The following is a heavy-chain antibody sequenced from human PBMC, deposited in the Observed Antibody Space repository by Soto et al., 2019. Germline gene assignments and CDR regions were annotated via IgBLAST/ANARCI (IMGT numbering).Heavy chain of an antibody. CDR2: IYYSGSA. V-gene: IGHV4-30-4*01. J-gene: IGHJ3*02. Sequence: SETLSLPGTVSGGSISSGDYYWSWIRQPPGKGLEWIGYIYYSGSAYYNPSLKSRVTISVETSKNQFSLKLSSVTAADTAVYYCARERGRSSSPPDAFAIWGQGTMVTV. CDR3: ARERGRSSSPPDAFAI. CDR1: GGSISSGDYY. D-gene: IGHD6-6*01.